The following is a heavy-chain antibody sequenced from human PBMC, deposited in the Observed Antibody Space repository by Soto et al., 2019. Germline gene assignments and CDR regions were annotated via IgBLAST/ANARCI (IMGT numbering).Heavy chain of an antibody. CDR2: INHSGST. D-gene: IGHD6-19*01. CDR3: ARGQRTVAP. V-gene: IGHV4-34*01. Sequence: SETLSLTCAVYGGSFSGYYWSWIRQPPGKGLEWIGEINHSGSTNYNPSLKSRVTISVDTSKNQFSLKLSSVTAADTAVYYCARGQRTVAPWGQGTLVTVSS. CDR1: GGSFSGYY. J-gene: IGHJ5*02.